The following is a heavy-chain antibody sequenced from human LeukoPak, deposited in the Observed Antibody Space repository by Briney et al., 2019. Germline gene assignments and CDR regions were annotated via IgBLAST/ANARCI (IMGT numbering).Heavy chain of an antibody. CDR2: INPSGGST. Sequence: ASVKVSCKASGYTFTSYYMHWVRQAPGQGLEWMGIINPSGGSTSYAQKFQGRVTMTRDMSTSTVYMELSSLRSEDTAVYYCARERNSLNFDYWGQGTLVTVSS. D-gene: IGHD2-2*01. J-gene: IGHJ4*02. CDR3: ARERNSLNFDY. V-gene: IGHV1-46*01. CDR1: GYTFTSYY.